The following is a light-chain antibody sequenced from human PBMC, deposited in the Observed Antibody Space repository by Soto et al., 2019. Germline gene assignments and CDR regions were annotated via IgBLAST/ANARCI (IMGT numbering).Light chain of an antibody. CDR1: QTIDNY. CDR2: GAS. CDR3: QQTYTIPFA. V-gene: IGKV1-39*01. Sequence: DMQMTQSPSSLSASVGDRVTITCRPSQTIDNYLNWYQHKPGKAPNLLIYGASTLQSGVSSRFTGSASGTEFTLTIDNLQAEDFATYYCQQTYTIPFAFGQGTKLEI. J-gene: IGKJ2*01.